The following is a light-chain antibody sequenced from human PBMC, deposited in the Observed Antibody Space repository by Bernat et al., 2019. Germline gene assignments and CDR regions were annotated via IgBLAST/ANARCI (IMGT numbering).Light chain of an antibody. CDR2: GAS. Sequence: DVQLTQSPSFLSASVGDRVDITCRASQVIGTYLAWYHQKPGKAPHLLIYGASTLQSGVPSRFSGSGSGTEFTLTISSPQPEDSATYYCQQLDKFPITFGQGTRLEIK. V-gene: IGKV1-9*01. J-gene: IGKJ5*01. CDR3: QQLDKFPIT. CDR1: QVIGTY.